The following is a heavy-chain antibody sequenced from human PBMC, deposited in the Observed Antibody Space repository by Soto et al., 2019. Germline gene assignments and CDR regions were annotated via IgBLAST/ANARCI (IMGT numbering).Heavy chain of an antibody. CDR3: AKHRYCSVECAEGFAN. V-gene: IGHV3-23*01. CDR2: SSGRGDTI. CDR1: GFIFSSYA. Sequence: EVQLLESGGGLVQPGGSLRLSCAASGFIFSSYAMNWVRQAPGKGLDWVSGSSGRGDTIHYADAVKGRFTISRDNAQNKLDLQMKSLRAEDTAVYYCAKHRYCSVECAEGFANWGQGPLVIVSS. J-gene: IGHJ4*02. D-gene: IGHD2-15*01.